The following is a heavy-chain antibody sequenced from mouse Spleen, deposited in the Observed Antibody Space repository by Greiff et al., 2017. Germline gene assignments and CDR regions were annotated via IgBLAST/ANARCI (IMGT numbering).Heavy chain of an antibody. CDR3: ARSTTATPYAMDY. J-gene: IGHJ4*01. V-gene: IGHV1-64*01. CDR2: IHPNSGST. Sequence: QVQLKQPGAELVKPGASVKLSCKASGYTFTSYWMHWVKQRPGQGLEWIGMIHPNSGSTNYNEKFKSKATLTVDKSSSTAYMQLSSLTSEDSAVYYCARSTTATPYAMDYWGQGTSVTVSS. CDR1: GYTFTSYW. D-gene: IGHD1-2*01.